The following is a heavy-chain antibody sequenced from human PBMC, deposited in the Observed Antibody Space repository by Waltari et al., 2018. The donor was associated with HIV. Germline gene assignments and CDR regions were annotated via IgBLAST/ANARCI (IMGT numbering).Heavy chain of an antibody. Sequence: QVQLAESGGGVVQPGRSLRLSCVASGFLFNKFGLHWVRQKPGKGLGGVAAIWYDGGNEYYADSVKGRFTISRDNSKNTLYLQMNSLRAEDTAVYYCARDWTITATTRVDFWGPGTLVTVSS. CDR3: ARDWTITATTRVDF. J-gene: IGHJ4*03. D-gene: IGHD1-20*01. CDR2: IWYDGGNE. CDR1: GFLFNKFG. V-gene: IGHV3-33*01.